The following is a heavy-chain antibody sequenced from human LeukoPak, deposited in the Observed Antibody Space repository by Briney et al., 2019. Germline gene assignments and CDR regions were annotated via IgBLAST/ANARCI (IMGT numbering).Heavy chain of an antibody. J-gene: IGHJ4*02. CDR2: IFHRGIP. D-gene: IGHD2-8*02. V-gene: IGHV4-4*02. CDR1: GDSIINNW. Sequence: SETLSLTCAVSGDSIINNWWSWVRQSPGKGLEWIGQIFHRGIPNYNPSLESRVTMSIDKSNNQLSLKLNSVTAADTAVYYCATYRQVLLPFESWGQGTLVTVSS. CDR3: ATYRQVLLPFES.